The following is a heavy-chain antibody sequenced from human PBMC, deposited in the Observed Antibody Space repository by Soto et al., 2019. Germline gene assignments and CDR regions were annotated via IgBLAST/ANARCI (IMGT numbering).Heavy chain of an antibody. CDR2: IIPIFGTA. CDR1: GGTFSSYA. J-gene: IGHJ6*02. CDR3: AREFEDCSGGSCTTPLWGGMDV. D-gene: IGHD2-15*01. Sequence: ASVKVSCKASGGTFSSYAISWVRQAPGQGLEWMGGIIPIFGTANYAQKFQGRVTITADESTSTAYMELSSLRSEDTAVYYCAREFEDCSGGSCTTPLWGGMDVWGQGTTVTVSS. V-gene: IGHV1-69*13.